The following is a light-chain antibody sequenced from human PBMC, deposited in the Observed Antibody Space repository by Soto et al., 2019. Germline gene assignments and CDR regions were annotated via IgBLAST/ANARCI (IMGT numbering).Light chain of an antibody. CDR2: GAS. CDR3: QQSYSVPYT. Sequence: DMQINESRSSLSASVGDTISRTCRSFQTISKSLNWYQQRPGKAPKLLIFGASNLHNGVPPRFSGLGSGTHFTLTITTPQPEDAPNYYCQQSYSVPYTFGQGTKLDIK. J-gene: IGKJ2*01. V-gene: IGKV1-39*01. CDR1: QTISKS.